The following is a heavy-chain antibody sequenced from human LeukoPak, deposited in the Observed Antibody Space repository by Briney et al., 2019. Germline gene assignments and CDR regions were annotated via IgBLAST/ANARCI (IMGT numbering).Heavy chain of an antibody. J-gene: IGHJ4*02. CDR3: AKGGLVGALAFDY. V-gene: IGHV3-23*01. D-gene: IGHD1-26*01. CDR2: ISASGGTT. CDR1: GFSFGNYA. Sequence: GGSLRLSCATSGFSFGNYAMNWVRQAPGKGLEWVSGISASGGTTYHADSVKGRFTISRDNSKNTLYLQMNSLRAEDTAVYYCAKGGLVGALAFDYWGQGTLVTVSS.